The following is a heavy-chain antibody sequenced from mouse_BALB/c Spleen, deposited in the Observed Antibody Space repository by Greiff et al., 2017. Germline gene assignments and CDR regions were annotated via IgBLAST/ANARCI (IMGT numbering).Heavy chain of an antibody. CDR2: IDPANGNT. V-gene: IGHV14-3*02. CDR1: GFNIKDTY. J-gene: IGHJ2*01. Sequence: EVQLQQSGAELVKPGASVKLSCTASGFNIKDTYMHWVKQRPEQGLEWIGRIDPANGNTKYDPKFQGKATITADTSSNTAYLQLSSLTSEDTAVYYCANQEAYDGYFDYWGQGTTLTVSS. D-gene: IGHD2-3*01. CDR3: ANQEAYDGYFDY.